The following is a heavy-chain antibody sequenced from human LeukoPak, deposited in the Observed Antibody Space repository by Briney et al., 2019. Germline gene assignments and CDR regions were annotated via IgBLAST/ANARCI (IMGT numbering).Heavy chain of an antibody. CDR3: ARGSTYYYDSSGYYSHFDY. V-gene: IGHV1-2*02. Sequence: GASVKVSCKASGYTFTGYYMHWVRQAPGQGLEWMGWINPNSGGTNYAQKFQGRVTMTRDTSISTAYMELSRLRSDDTAVYYCARGSTYYYDSSGYYSHFDYWGQGTLVTVSS. CDR2: INPNSGGT. D-gene: IGHD3-22*01. J-gene: IGHJ4*02. CDR1: GYTFTGYY.